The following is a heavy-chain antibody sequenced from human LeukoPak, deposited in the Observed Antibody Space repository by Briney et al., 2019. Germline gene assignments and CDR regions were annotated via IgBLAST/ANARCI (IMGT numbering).Heavy chain of an antibody. Sequence: SVKVSCKASGYTFTGYYMHWVRQAPGQGLEWMGGIIPIFGTANYAQKFQGRVTITTDESTSTAYMELSSLRSEDTAVYYCARGRIQLWLYYYYYMDVWGKGTTVTVSS. J-gene: IGHJ6*03. CDR1: GYTFTGYY. V-gene: IGHV1-69*05. D-gene: IGHD5-18*01. CDR2: IIPIFGTA. CDR3: ARGRIQLWLYYYYYMDV.